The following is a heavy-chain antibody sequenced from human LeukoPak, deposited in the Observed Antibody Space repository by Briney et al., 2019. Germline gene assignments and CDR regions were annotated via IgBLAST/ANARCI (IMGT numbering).Heavy chain of an antibody. CDR2: ISSSSSYI. CDR3: AKDTWNYYDSSGYFDY. CDR1: GFTFSSYS. Sequence: PGGSLRLSCAASGFTFSSYSMNGVRQAPGKGLEWVSSISSSSSYIYYADSVKGRFTISRDNAKNSLYLQMNSLRAEDTALYYCAKDTWNYYDSSGYFDYWGQGTLVTVSS. D-gene: IGHD3-22*01. J-gene: IGHJ4*02. V-gene: IGHV3-21*04.